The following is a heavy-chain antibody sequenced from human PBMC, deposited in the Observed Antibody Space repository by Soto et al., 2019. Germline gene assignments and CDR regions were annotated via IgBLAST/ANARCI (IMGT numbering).Heavy chain of an antibody. D-gene: IGHD3-3*01. J-gene: IGHJ5*02. V-gene: IGHV5-10-1*01. Sequence: GESQKVSYKGSGDSFTSYWSSWVRQMPGKGLEWMGRIDPSDSYTTYSPSFQGHVTISADKSISTAYLQWSSLKASDTAMYYCARSPRLTIFGVVILNWFDPWGQGTLVTVSS. CDR2: IDPSDSYT. CDR1: GDSFTSYW. CDR3: ARSPRLTIFGVVILNWFDP.